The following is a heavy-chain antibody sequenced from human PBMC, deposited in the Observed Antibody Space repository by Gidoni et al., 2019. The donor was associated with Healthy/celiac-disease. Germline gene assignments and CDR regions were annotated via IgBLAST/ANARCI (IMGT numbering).Heavy chain of an antibody. CDR2: ISYDGSNK. Sequence: QVQLVESGGGVVQPGRSLRLSCAASGFTFSSYAMHWVRQAPGKGLEWVAVISYDGSNKSYADSVKGRFTISRDNSKNTLYLQMNSLRAEDTAVYYCAREASHDYGDYVDYWGQGTLVTVSS. V-gene: IGHV3-30-3*01. CDR1: GFTFSSYA. J-gene: IGHJ4*02. D-gene: IGHD4-17*01. CDR3: AREASHDYGDYVDY.